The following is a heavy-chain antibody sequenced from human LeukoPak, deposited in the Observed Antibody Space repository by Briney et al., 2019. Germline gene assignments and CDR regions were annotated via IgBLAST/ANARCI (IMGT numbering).Heavy chain of an antibody. D-gene: IGHD6-19*01. CDR2: IDPSDSFT. CDR1: GYFFTNYW. J-gene: IGHJ1*01. V-gene: IGHV5-10-1*01. Sequence: GESLKISCQASGYFFTNYWISWVRQMPGKGLKWMGRIDPSDSFTSYSPSFQGHVNISTDKSISTAYLQWTSLRASDTAIYYCARRYSSGWYSNAEHFQHWGQATLVTVSS. CDR3: ARRYSSGWYSNAEHFQH.